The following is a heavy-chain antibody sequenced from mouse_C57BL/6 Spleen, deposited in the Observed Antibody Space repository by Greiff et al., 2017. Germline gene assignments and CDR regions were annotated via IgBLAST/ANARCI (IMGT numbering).Heavy chain of an antibody. J-gene: IGHJ4*01. CDR3: GRQSGRRRAMDY. CDR2: IWSDGST. V-gene: IGHV2-6-1*01. Sequence: VKLMESGPGLVAPSQSLSITCTVSGFSLTSYGVHWVRQPPGKGLEWLVVIWSDGSTTYNSALKSRLSISKDNSKSQVFLKMNSLQTDDTAMYYCGRQSGRRRAMDYWGQGTSVTVSS. CDR1: GFSLTSYG.